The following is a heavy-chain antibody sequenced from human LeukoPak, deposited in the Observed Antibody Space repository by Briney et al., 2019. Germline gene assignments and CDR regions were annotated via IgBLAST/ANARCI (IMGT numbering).Heavy chain of an antibody. D-gene: IGHD2-2*01. CDR2: IYPGDSDT. J-gene: IGHJ4*02. Sequence: GESLKISCKASGHTFTSYWIGWVRQMPGKGLEWMGIIYPGDSDTRYSPSFRGQVTISADKSITTAYLQWSSLKASDTAMYYCARHCSSTSCYDWGQGTLVTVSS. CDR1: GHTFTSYW. CDR3: ARHCSSTSCYD. V-gene: IGHV5-51*01.